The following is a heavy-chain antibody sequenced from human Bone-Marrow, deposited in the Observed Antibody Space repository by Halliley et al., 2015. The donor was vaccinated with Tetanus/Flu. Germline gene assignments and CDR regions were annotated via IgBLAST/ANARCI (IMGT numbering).Heavy chain of an antibody. Sequence: MSYDGTYTYSADSGKGRFTVSRDNSKNTLFLQMSSLTADDTGVYYCAKDRWAVANQYYYAMDVWGQGTTVTVSS. V-gene: IGHV3-30*15. CDR2: MSYDGTYT. J-gene: IGHJ6*02. D-gene: IGHD6-19*01. CDR3: AKDRWAVANQYYYAMDV.